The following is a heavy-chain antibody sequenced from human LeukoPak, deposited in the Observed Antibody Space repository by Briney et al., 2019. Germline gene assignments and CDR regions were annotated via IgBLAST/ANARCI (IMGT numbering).Heavy chain of an antibody. CDR1: GFTFSTYS. CDR2: ISSTSNTI. J-gene: IGHJ4*02. V-gene: IGHV3-48*01. D-gene: IGHD3-16*01. Sequence: GGSLRLSCAASGFTFSTYSMNWVRQAPGKGLEWVSYISSTSNTIYYADSVKGRFTISRDNAKNSLYLQMNSLRAEDTAVYYCARDGQRGDYWGQGTLVTVSS. CDR3: ARDGQRGDY.